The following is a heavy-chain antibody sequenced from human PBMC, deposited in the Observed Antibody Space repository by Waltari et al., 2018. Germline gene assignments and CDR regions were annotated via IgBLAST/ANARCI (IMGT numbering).Heavy chain of an antibody. Sequence: QVQLQESGPGLVEPSETLSLTCAVSGYSISSGYYWGWIRQPPGKGLEWIGNIYHSGSTSYNPSLKSRVTISVDTSKNQFSLKLNSVTAADTAVYYCARVESSNGIAVAAKTNWYFDLWGRGTLVTVSS. CDR2: IYHSGST. J-gene: IGHJ2*01. CDR1: GYSISSGYY. V-gene: IGHV4-38-2*01. D-gene: IGHD6-19*01. CDR3: ARVESSNGIAVAAKTNWYFDL.